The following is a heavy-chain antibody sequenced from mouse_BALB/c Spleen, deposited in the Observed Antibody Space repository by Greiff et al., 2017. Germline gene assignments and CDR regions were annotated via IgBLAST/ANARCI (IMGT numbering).Heavy chain of an antibody. CDR2: IYPGNVNT. CDR3: ARDYGY. J-gene: IGHJ2*01. CDR1: GYTFTSYY. V-gene: IGHV1S56*01. D-gene: IGHD2-4*01. Sequence: QVQLKESGPELVKPGASVRISCKASGYTFTSYYIHWVKQRPGQGLEWIGWIYPGNVNTKYNEKFKGKATLTADKSSSTAYMQLSSLTSEDSAVYFCARDYGYWGQGTTLTVSS.